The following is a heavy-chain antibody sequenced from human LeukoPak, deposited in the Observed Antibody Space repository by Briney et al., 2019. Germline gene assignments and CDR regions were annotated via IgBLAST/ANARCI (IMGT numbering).Heavy chain of an antibody. CDR2: INTDGSST. Sequence: GGSLRLSCAAAGFTLISYGMQGVRQAPGKGLVWVSRINTDGSSTSYADSVKGRFTVSRDNAKNTVYLQVNSLRAEDTAVYFCTRELPREVTLDYWGQGTLVTVSS. V-gene: IGHV3-74*01. CDR1: GFTLISYG. CDR3: TRELPREVTLDY. D-gene: IGHD2-21*02. J-gene: IGHJ4*01.